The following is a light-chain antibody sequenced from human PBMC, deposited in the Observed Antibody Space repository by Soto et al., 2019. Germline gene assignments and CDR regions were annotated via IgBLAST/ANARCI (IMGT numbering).Light chain of an antibody. V-gene: IGLV2-14*01. Sequence: DVAHPGSVCGSPGQSNTISCTGTSSDIGGYKYVSWYQQNPDKAPKLMIYDVSYRPSGVSDRFSGSKSGNTASLTISGLQAEDEADYYCSSYTNINTHVFGTRTKVTVL. J-gene: IGLJ1*01. CDR1: SSDIGGYKY. CDR2: DVS. CDR3: SSYTNINTHV.